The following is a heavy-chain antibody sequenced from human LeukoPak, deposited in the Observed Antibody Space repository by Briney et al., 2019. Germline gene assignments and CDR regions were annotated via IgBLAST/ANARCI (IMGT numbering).Heavy chain of an antibody. J-gene: IGHJ3*02. D-gene: IGHD3-9*01. Sequence: GASVKVSCKASGYTFTSYGISWVRQAPGQGLEWMGWISAYNGNTNYAQKLQGRVTMTTDTSTGTAYMELRSLRSDDTAVYYCARDLDDILTGYPRRAFDIWGQGTMVTVSS. V-gene: IGHV1-18*01. CDR2: ISAYNGNT. CDR3: ARDLDDILTGYPRRAFDI. CDR1: GYTFTSYG.